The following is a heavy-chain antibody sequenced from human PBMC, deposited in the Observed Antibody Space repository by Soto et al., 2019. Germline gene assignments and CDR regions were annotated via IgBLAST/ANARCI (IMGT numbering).Heavy chain of an antibody. CDR1: GFTFSSYG. V-gene: IGHV3-33*01. D-gene: IGHD3-10*01. J-gene: IGHJ3*02. CDR3: ARGPLLVRGVISDSFDI. Sequence: QVQLVESGGGVVQPGRSLRLSCAASGFTFSSYGMHWVRQAPGKGLEWVAVIWYDGSNKYYADSVKGRFTISRDNSKKTLYLQMNSLRAEDTAVYYCARGPLLVRGVISDSFDIWGQGTMVTVSS. CDR2: IWYDGSNK.